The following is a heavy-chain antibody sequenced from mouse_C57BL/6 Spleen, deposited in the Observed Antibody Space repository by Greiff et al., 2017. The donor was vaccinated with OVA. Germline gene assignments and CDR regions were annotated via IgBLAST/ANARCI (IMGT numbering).Heavy chain of an antibody. CDR2: ISSGGDYI. CDR3: TSYSNPSYAMDY. Sequence: EVKVVESGEGLVKPGGSLKLSCAASGFTFSSYAMSWVRQTPEKRLEWVAYISSGGDYIYYADNVKGRFTISRDNARNTLYLQMSSLKSEDTAMYYCTSYSNPSYAMDYWGQGTSVTVSS. D-gene: IGHD2-5*01. J-gene: IGHJ4*01. V-gene: IGHV5-9-1*02. CDR1: GFTFSSYA.